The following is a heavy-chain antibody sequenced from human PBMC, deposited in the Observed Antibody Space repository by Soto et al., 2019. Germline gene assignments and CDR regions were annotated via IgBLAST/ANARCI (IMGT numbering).Heavy chain of an antibody. D-gene: IGHD3-3*01. CDR1: WGNIVAFG. CDR3: ARGDLSTSGSQN. J-gene: IGHJ4*02. CDR2: INHSGST. V-gene: IGHV4-34*01. Sequence: LTNGVVWGNIVAFGWRRILQPPGKGLEWIGEINHSGSTNYNPSLKSRVTISVDTSKNQFSLKLSSVTAADTAVYYCARGDLSTSGSQNWGQGTLVTVSS.